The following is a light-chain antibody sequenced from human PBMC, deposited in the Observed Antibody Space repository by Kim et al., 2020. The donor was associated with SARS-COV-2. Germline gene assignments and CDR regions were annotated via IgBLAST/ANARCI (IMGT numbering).Light chain of an antibody. CDR1: NIGTRS. V-gene: IGLV3-21*04. CDR2: YDR. CDR3: QVWDNYSDQVV. Sequence: SYVMTQPSSVSVAPGKTARITCAGNNIGTRSVHWYQQKPGQAPVLVISYDRDRPSGIPERFSGSNSGNTATLTVTRVEAGDEADYYCQVWDNYSDQVVFGGGTQLTVL. J-gene: IGLJ2*01.